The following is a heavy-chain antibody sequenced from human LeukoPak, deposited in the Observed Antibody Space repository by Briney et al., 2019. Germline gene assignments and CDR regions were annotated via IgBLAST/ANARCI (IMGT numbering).Heavy chain of an antibody. D-gene: IGHD2-15*01. V-gene: IGHV3-7*03. Sequence: GGSLRLSCSASGFTFSSYAMHWVRQAPGKGLEWVANIKEDGSEKYYEDSVKGRFTISRDNAKNSLYLQMNSLRAEDTAVYYCARNVGWFRFDYWGQGTPVTVSS. CDR3: ARNVGWFRFDY. CDR2: IKEDGSEK. CDR1: GFTFSSYA. J-gene: IGHJ4*02.